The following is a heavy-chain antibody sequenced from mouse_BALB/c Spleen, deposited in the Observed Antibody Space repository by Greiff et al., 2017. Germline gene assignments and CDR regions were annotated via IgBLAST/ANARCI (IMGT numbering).Heavy chain of an antibody. V-gene: IGHV3-1*02. CDR3: ARLEIYDDYDEGAMDD. CDR2: IHYSGST. CDR1: GYSITSGYS. Sequence: EVQRVESGPDLVKPSQSLSLTCTVTGYSITSGYSWHWIRQFPGNKLEWMGYIHYSGSTNYNPSLQSRISITRDTSKNQFFLQLNSVTTEDTATYYCARLEIYDDYDEGAMDDWGQGTSVTVSS. J-gene: IGHJ4*01. D-gene: IGHD2-4*01.